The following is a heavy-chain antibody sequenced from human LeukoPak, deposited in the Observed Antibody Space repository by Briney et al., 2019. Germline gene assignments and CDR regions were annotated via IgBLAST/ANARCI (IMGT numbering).Heavy chain of an antibody. CDR1: GFTFGSSN. V-gene: IGHV3-21*04. Sequence: GGSLRLSCAASGFTFGSSNINWVRQAPGKGLEWVSSISSSSRYIYYTDSVKGRFTISRDNAKNSLYLQMNSLRAEDTALYYCARERREGRAFDIWGQGTMVTVSS. CDR2: ISSSSRYI. J-gene: IGHJ3*02. CDR3: ARERREGRAFDI.